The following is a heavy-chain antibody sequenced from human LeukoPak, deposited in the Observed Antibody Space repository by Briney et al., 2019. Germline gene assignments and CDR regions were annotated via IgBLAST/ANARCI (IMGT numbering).Heavy chain of an antibody. CDR2: ISGSGGST. J-gene: IGHJ4*02. D-gene: IGHD1-1*01. CDR1: GFTFSSYA. CDR3: AKAKEWNLDRERFDY. V-gene: IGHV3-23*01. Sequence: PGGSLRLSCAASGFTFSSYAMSWVRQAPGKGLEWVSAISGSGGSTYYADSVKGRFTISRDNSKNTPYLQMNSLRAEDTAVYYCAKAKEWNLDRERFDYWGQGTLVTVSS.